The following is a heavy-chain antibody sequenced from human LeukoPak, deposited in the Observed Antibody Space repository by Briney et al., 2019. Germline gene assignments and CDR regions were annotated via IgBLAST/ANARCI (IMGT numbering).Heavy chain of an antibody. CDR3: AKDRMVTPRPFDY. CDR2: MYYTGDT. J-gene: IGHJ4*02. Sequence: SETLSLTCTVSGGSISSRTYFWGWIRQPPGGSLEWIGSMYYTGDTYYNPSLNSRVAMSIDTSNNQFSLKLSSLTAADTAVYYCAKDRMVTPRPFDYWGQGTLVTVSS. D-gene: IGHD4-23*01. V-gene: IGHV4-39*07. CDR1: GGSISSRTYF.